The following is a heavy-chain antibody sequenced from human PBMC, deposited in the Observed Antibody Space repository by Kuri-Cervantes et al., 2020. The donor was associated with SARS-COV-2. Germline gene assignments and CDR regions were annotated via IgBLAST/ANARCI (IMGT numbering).Heavy chain of an antibody. V-gene: IGHV3-48*03. J-gene: IGHJ3*02. Sequence: GESLKISCAASGFTFSSYEMNWVRQAPGKGLEWVSYISSSGSTIYYADSVKGRFTISRDNAKNSLYLQMNSLRAEDTAVYYCATRVPYCSSTSCYTRGAFDIWGQGTMVTVSS. CDR1: GFTFSSYE. CDR3: ATRVPYCSSTSCYTRGAFDI. D-gene: IGHD2-2*02. CDR2: ISSSGSTI.